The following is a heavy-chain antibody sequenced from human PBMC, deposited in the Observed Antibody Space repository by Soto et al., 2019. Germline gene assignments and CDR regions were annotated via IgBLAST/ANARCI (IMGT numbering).Heavy chain of an antibody. CDR3: AIQIYDFDTGPNLQYYFAY. V-gene: IGHV5-10-1*01. Sequence: PGESLQISWKGSGYSLAGYWITWVRQKPGKGLEWMGRIDPSDSQTYYSPSFRGHVTISVTKSITTVFLQWSSLRASDTAMYYCAIQIYDFDTGPNLQYYFAYPGQRTPVTVSS. D-gene: IGHD3-22*01. J-gene: IGHJ4*02. CDR2: IDPSDSQT. CDR1: GYSLAGYW.